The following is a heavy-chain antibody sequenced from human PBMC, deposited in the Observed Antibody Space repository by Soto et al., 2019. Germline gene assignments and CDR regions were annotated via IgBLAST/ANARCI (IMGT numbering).Heavy chain of an antibody. V-gene: IGHV3-9*02. D-gene: IGHD5-18*01. Sequence: EVQLVESGGGLVQPGRSLRLSCVGSGFLPDDYAMHWVRQAPGKGLEWVSGISWTSGEIGYADSVKGRFTTSRDKAKNSLFLQMDSLRADDTALYYCARGVHLWLPDYWGQGTLVIVSS. CDR1: GFLPDDYA. CDR2: ISWTSGEI. J-gene: IGHJ4*02. CDR3: ARGVHLWLPDY.